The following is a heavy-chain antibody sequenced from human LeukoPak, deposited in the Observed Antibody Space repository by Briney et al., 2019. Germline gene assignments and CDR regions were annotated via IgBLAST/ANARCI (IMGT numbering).Heavy chain of an antibody. CDR1: GYTLTSYG. Sequence: GASVKVSCKASGYTLTSYGVSWVRQAPGQGLEWMGWISAYNGNTNYAQKLQGRVTMTTDTSTSTAYMELRSLRSDDTAVYYCAGLMTTVTDPFDYWGQGTLVTVSS. V-gene: IGHV1-18*01. CDR3: AGLMTTVTDPFDY. D-gene: IGHD4-11*01. J-gene: IGHJ4*02. CDR2: ISAYNGNT.